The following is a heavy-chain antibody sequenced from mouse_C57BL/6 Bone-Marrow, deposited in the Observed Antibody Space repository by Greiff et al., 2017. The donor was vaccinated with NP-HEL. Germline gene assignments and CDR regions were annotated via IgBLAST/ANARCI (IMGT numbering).Heavy chain of an antibody. CDR1: GFTFSSYT. J-gene: IGHJ3*01. CDR3: SRQPPIYYDYPWFAY. Sequence: EVQVVESGGGLVKPGGSLKLSCAASGFTFSSYTMSWVRQTPEKRLEWVATISGGGGNTYYPDSVKGRFTISRDTAKNTLYLQMSSLRSEDTALYYCSRQPPIYYDYPWFAYWGQGTLVTVSA. V-gene: IGHV5-9*01. D-gene: IGHD2-4*01. CDR2: ISGGGGNT.